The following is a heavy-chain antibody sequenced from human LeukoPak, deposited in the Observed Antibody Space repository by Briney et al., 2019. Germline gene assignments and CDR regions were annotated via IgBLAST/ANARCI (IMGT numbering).Heavy chain of an antibody. J-gene: IGHJ5*02. D-gene: IGHD4-11*01. CDR1: GFTHDDYD. Sequence: GGSLSLPCAASGFTHDDYDMHWVRHPPAKGLEWVSGLSWNRGSIGYTDFVKGRYTHSRHIAEHSLYLQMNSLRAEDTALYYCAKGKYSNSLSGFDPWGQRTLVTVSS. CDR3: AKGKYSNSLSGFDP. CDR2: LSWNRGSI. V-gene: IGHV3-9*01.